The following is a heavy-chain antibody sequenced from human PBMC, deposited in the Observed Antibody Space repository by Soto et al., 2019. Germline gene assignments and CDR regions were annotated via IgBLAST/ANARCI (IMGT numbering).Heavy chain of an antibody. D-gene: IGHD2-15*01. V-gene: IGHV4-30-4*01. CDR1: GGSISRGDYY. Sequence: PSETLSLTCTVSGGSISRGDYYWSWVRQPPGKGLEWIGYIYYSGSTYYNPSLKSRVTISVDTSKNQFSLKLSSVTAADTAVYYCATERFNCSGGSCYPYYFDYWGQGTLVTVSS. CDR2: IYYSGST. J-gene: IGHJ4*02. CDR3: ATERFNCSGGSCYPYYFDY.